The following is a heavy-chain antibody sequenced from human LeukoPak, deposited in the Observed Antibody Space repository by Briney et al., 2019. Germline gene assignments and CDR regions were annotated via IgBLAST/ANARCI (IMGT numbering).Heavy chain of an antibody. Sequence: PGGSLRLSCVASGFTFSNYWIHRVRQVPGKGLVWVSRINLDGSTTTYADSVKGRFTISRDNAKNTLYLQMNSLRAEDTALYYCARDKTVSALRRDYMDVWGKGTTVTVSS. CDR1: GFTFSNYW. CDR3: ARDKTVSALRRDYMDV. D-gene: IGHD4-17*01. V-gene: IGHV3-74*01. J-gene: IGHJ6*03. CDR2: INLDGSTT.